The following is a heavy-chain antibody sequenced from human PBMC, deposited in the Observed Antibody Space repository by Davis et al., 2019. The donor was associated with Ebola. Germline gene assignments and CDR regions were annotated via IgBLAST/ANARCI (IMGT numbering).Heavy chain of an antibody. J-gene: IGHJ4*02. D-gene: IGHD3-16*01. Sequence: AASVKVSCKASGFTFTSSAMQWVRQARGQRLEWIGWIVVGSGNTNYAQKFQGRVTITADESTSTAYMELSSLRSEDTAVYYCARDSREMITFGGVENWGQGTLVTVSS. CDR2: IVVGSGNT. CDR3: ARDSREMITFGGVEN. V-gene: IGHV1-58*02. CDR1: GFTFTSSA.